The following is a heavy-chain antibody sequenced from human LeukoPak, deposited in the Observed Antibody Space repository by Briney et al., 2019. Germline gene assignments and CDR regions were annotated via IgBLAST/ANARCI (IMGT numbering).Heavy chain of an antibody. CDR1: GGSISSYY. CDR3: ARHLYCSRGICHTDYYYYGLDV. D-gene: IGHD2-8*01. J-gene: IGHJ6*02. Sequence: SETLSLTCTVSGGSISSYYWSWIRQPPGKGLEWLGYIYYSGSTNYNPSLKSRVTISVDTSKNQFSLKLSSVTAADTAVYYCARHLYCSRGICHTDYYYYGLDVWGQGTTVTVSS. CDR2: IYYSGST. V-gene: IGHV4-59*08.